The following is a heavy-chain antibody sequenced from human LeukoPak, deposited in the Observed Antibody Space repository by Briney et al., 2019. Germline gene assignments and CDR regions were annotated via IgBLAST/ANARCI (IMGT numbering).Heavy chain of an antibody. CDR1: GFFFSSYW. Sequence: GGSLRLSCAGSGFFFSSYWMSWVRQAPGKGLEWVANIKRDGSEKSYVDSVKGRFTISRDNSKNTLYLQMNSLRAEDTAVYYCARDGDSGSPDYWGQGALVTVSS. D-gene: IGHD1-26*01. CDR2: IKRDGSEK. CDR3: ARDGDSGSPDY. J-gene: IGHJ4*02. V-gene: IGHV3-7*01.